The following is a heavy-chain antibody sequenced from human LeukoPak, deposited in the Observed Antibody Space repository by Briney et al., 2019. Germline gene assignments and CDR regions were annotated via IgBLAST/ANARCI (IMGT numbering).Heavy chain of an antibody. Sequence: ASVKVSCKASGYTFTSYGISWVRQAPGQGLEWMGWISAYNGNTNYAQKLQGGVTMTTDTSTSTAYMELRSLRSDDTAVYYCARVLYYYDSSGRIGAFDIWGQGTMVTVSS. V-gene: IGHV1-18*01. CDR3: ARVLYYYDSSGRIGAFDI. D-gene: IGHD3-22*01. J-gene: IGHJ3*02. CDR1: GYTFTSYG. CDR2: ISAYNGNT.